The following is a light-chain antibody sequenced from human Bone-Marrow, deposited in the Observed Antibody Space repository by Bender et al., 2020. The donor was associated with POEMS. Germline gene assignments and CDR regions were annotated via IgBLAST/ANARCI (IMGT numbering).Light chain of an antibody. CDR1: ALPKQY. CDR3: QVWDGRNDQMV. V-gene: IGLV3-25*02. Sequence: SYELTQPPPVSVSPGQTARITCSGDALPKQYAYWYQQKPGQAPVLVIYKDSERPSGFPERFSGSTSGNTSTLTISRVEAEAETEYYGQVWDGRNDQMVCGGGTRLTVL. CDR2: KDS. J-gene: IGLJ2*01.